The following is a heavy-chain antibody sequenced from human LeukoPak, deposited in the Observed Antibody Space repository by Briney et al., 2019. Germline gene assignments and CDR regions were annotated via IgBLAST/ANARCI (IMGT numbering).Heavy chain of an antibody. V-gene: IGHV4-39*01. CDR1: GGSIRSSYYY. CDR2: IYDSGST. D-gene: IGHD1-26*01. CDR3: ARVVRWELLRGVLDY. J-gene: IGHJ4*02. Sequence: SETLSLTCTVSGGSIRSSYYYWGWIRQPPGKGLEWIGSIYDSGSTYYNPSLKSRVTISVDTSKNQFSLKLSSVTAADTAVYYCARVVRWELLRGVLDYWGQGTLVTVSS.